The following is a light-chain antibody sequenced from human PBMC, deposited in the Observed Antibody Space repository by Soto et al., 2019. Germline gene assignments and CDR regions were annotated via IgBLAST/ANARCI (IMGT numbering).Light chain of an antibody. CDR3: QRFGGSPRM. Sequence: EIVLTQSPGTLSLSPEERATLSCRASQSVSSSYLAWYQQKPGRPPRLLIYGASSTATGIPDRFSGRGSGTEFPLTIRILEPEDFDMYYCQRFGGSPRMFGQGPRVDTK. CDR2: GAS. CDR1: QSVSSSY. J-gene: IGKJ1*01. V-gene: IGKV3-20*01.